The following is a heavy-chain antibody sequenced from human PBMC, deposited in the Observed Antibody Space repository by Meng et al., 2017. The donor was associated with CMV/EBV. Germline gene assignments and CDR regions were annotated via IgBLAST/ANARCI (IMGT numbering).Heavy chain of an antibody. CDR3: ARGFSTIFGVPKRGRQYGMDV. V-gene: IGHV3-53*01. D-gene: IGHD3-3*01. Sequence: GESLKISCAAPGFTVSSNYMSWVRQAPGKGLEWVSVIYSGGSTYYADSVKGRFTISRDNSKNTLYLQMNSLRAEDTAVYYCARGFSTIFGVPKRGRQYGMDVWGQGTTVTVSS. CDR2: IYSGGST. J-gene: IGHJ6*02. CDR1: GFTVSSNY.